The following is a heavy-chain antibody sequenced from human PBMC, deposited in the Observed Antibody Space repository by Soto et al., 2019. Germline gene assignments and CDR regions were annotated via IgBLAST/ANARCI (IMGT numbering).Heavy chain of an antibody. D-gene: IGHD6-13*01. CDR2: IRSKAYGGTT. Sequence: GSLRLSFTACGFTVGDYAMSWVGQAPGKGLEWVGFIRSKAYGGTTEYAASVKGRFTISRDDSKSIAYLQMNSLKTEDTAVYYCNRVIAAVVSWFDPWGQGTLVTVSS. V-gene: IGHV3-49*04. J-gene: IGHJ5*02. CDR3: NRVIAAVVSWFDP. CDR1: GFTVGDYA.